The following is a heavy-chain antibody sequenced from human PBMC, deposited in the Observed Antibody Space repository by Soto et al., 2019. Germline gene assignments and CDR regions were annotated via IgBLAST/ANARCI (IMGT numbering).Heavy chain of an antibody. D-gene: IGHD6-6*01. CDR3: ARREYATSSLDP. Sequence: SETLSLTCTVSGGSVGSSAYYWGWIRQPPGKGLEYIGNIYYTGTTTYNAALKSRVTISVDRSKNQISLRLTSVTAADTAVYYCARREYATSSLDPWGQGTLVTVSS. V-gene: IGHV4-39*01. CDR2: IYYTGTT. CDR1: GGSVGSSAYY. J-gene: IGHJ5*02.